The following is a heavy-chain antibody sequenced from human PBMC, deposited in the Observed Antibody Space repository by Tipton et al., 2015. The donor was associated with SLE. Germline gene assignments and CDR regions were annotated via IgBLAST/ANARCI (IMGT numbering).Heavy chain of an antibody. CDR1: GGSFSGYY. V-gene: IGHV4-34*01. Sequence: TLSLTCAVFGGSFSGYYWSWIRQPPGKGLEWIGEINHSGSTNNNPSLKSRVTISVDTTKNQFSLKLTSMTAADTAVYYCVRSELLASKLDYWGQGTLVTVSS. CDR2: INHSGST. J-gene: IGHJ4*02. D-gene: IGHD1-1*01. CDR3: VRSELLASKLDY.